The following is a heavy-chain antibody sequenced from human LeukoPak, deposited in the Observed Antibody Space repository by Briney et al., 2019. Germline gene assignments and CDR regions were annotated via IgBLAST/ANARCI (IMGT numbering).Heavy chain of an antibody. CDR3: ARVLSGSWDWFDP. D-gene: IGHD3-22*01. V-gene: IGHV3-74*01. CDR2: INPDGSTT. CDR1: GFSFSRYW. J-gene: IGHJ5*02. Sequence: GGSLRLSCAASGFSFSRYWIHWVRQAPGKGLEWVSRINPDGSTTTYADSVKGRFTISRDNAENTVYLQMNSLRAEDTAVYYCARVLSGSWDWFDPWGQGTLVTVSS.